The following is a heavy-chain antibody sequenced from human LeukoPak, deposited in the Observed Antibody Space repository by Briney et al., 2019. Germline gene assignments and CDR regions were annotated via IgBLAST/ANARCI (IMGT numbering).Heavy chain of an antibody. Sequence: PGGSLRLSRAASGFTFSSYGMHWVRQAPGKGLEWVAGIWYDGSNKYYADSVKGRFTISRDNSKNTLYLQMNSLRAEDTAVYYCAKGGSGYDWDIDYWGQGTLVTVSS. CDR2: IWYDGSNK. J-gene: IGHJ4*02. CDR3: AKGGSGYDWDIDY. V-gene: IGHV3-33*06. CDR1: GFTFSSYG. D-gene: IGHD5-12*01.